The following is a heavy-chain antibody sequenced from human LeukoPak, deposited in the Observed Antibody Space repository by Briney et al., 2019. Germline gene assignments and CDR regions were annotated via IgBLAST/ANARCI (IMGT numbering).Heavy chain of an antibody. CDR3: ARYYDSWSGCYSDAFDI. CDR1: GGSISSSSYY. J-gene: IGHJ3*02. CDR2: IYYSGST. Sequence: PSETLSLTCTVSGGSISSSSYYWGWIRQPPGKGLEWIGSIYYSGSTYYNPSLKSRVTISVDTSKNQFSLKLSSVTAADTAVYYCARYYDSWSGCYSDAFDIWGQGTMVTVSS. V-gene: IGHV4-39*01. D-gene: IGHD3-3*01.